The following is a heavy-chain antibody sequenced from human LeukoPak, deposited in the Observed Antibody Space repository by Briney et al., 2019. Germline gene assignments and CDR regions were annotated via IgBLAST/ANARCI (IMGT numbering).Heavy chain of an antibody. Sequence: GGSLRLSCAASGFNFADYAMHWVRQAPGKGLEWVSLISWNGGSTYYADSVKDRFTISRDNSKNSLYLQMNSLRAEDTAIYYCATYRQVLLPFESWGQGTLVTVSS. CDR2: ISWNGGST. V-gene: IGHV3-43D*03. CDR3: ATYRQVLLPFES. J-gene: IGHJ4*02. CDR1: GFNFADYA. D-gene: IGHD2-8*02.